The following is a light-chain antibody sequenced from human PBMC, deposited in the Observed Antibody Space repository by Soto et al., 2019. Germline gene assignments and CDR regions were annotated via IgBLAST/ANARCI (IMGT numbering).Light chain of an antibody. CDR1: NSNIGAGHD. CDR3: QSYDSSLSGSV. CDR2: GNN. J-gene: IGLJ2*01. V-gene: IGLV1-40*01. Sequence: QSVLTQPPSVSRAPGQRVTISCTRSNSNIGAGHDVHWYQHLPGTAPKLLIYGNNNRPSGVPDRFSGSKSGTSASLAITGLQAEDEADYYCQSYDSSLSGSVFGGGTKLTVL.